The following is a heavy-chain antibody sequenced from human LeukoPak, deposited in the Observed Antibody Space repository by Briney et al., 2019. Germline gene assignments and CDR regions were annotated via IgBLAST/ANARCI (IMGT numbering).Heavy chain of an antibody. CDR2: IKQDGSEK. V-gene: IGHV3-7*03. Sequence: GGSLRLSCAASGFTFSTYCMSWVRQAPGKGLEWVAYIKQDGSEKYYVDSVKGRFTISRDNSKNTLYLQMNSLRAEDTAVYYCAKDRRLGIVVVVATFGMDVWGQGTTVTVSS. J-gene: IGHJ6*02. D-gene: IGHD2-15*01. CDR3: AKDRRLGIVVVVATFGMDV. CDR1: GFTFSTYC.